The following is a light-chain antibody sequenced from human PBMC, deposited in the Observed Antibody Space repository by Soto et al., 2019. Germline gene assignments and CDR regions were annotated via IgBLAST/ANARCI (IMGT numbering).Light chain of an antibody. CDR2: GAS. V-gene: IGKV3-20*01. Sequence: EIVLTQSPGTLSLSPGERATLSCRASQSVSSTFLAWYQQKPGQAPRLLIYGASSRATGIPDRFSGSASGTDFTLTINRLEPEDFAVYYCQHYVTSRITFGQGTRLEIK. J-gene: IGKJ5*01. CDR3: QHYVTSRIT. CDR1: QSVSSTF.